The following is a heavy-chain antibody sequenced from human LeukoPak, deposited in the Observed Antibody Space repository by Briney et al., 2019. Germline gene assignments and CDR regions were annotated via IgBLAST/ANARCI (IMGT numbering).Heavy chain of an antibody. Sequence: SVKVSCKASGGTFSSYAISWVRQAPGQGLEWMGGIIPIFGTANYAQKFQGRVTITADESTSTAYMELSGLRSEDTAVYYCASAVTVVEYYYYGMDVWGQGTTVTVSS. CDR2: IIPIFGTA. D-gene: IGHD4-23*01. CDR1: GGTFSSYA. V-gene: IGHV1-69*13. CDR3: ASAVTVVEYYYYGMDV. J-gene: IGHJ6*02.